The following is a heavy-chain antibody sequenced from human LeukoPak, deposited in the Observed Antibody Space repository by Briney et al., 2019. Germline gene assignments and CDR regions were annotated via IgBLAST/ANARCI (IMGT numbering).Heavy chain of an antibody. CDR3: ARDHRTNNSPTGFDP. J-gene: IGHJ5*02. V-gene: IGHV4-30-4*01. D-gene: IGHD1/OR15-1a*01. Sequence: PSETLSLTCTVSGGSISTGDYYWSWIRQSPGKGLEWIGYISPSGSTLYALSLKSRIAISALTSKNQFSLTVSSVTAADTAVYHCARDHRTNNSPTGFDPWGQGTPVTVSS. CDR1: GGSISTGDYY. CDR2: ISPSGST.